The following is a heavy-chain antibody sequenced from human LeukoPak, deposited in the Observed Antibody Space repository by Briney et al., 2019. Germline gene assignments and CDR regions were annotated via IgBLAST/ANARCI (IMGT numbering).Heavy chain of an antibody. CDR1: GFTFSRFG. CDR2: ISSHSSTI. Sequence: GGSLRLSCAASGFTFSRFGMNCVRQAPGKGLEWVSYISSHSSTIYYADSVKGRFTISRDDAKNSLYLQMNSLRADDTAVYYCAREANRAFDIWGQGTMVTVSS. V-gene: IGHV3-48*01. J-gene: IGHJ3*02. D-gene: IGHD1-14*01. CDR3: AREANRAFDI.